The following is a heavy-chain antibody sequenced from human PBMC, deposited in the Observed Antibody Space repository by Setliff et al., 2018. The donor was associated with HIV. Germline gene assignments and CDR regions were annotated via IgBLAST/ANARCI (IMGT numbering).Heavy chain of an antibody. Sequence: SETLSLTCAVCGGSFSGHSWTWIRQPPGKGLEWIGEINRSGSANYNRSLKSRVTMSVDTSKRQFSLKLDSVTAADTAIYYCARQSTVAAAGFDFWGQGTLVTVSS. CDR1: GGSFSGHS. V-gene: IGHV4-34*01. CDR3: ARQSTVAAAGFDF. D-gene: IGHD6-13*01. J-gene: IGHJ4*02. CDR2: INRSGSA.